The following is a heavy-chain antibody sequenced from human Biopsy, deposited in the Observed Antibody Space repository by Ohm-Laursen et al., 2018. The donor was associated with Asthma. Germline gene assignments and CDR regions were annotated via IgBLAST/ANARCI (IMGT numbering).Heavy chain of an antibody. CDR2: INPVFGTT. CDR1: GGTFNTYV. D-gene: IGHD2-2*01. CDR3: ARKAGSCISRTCYSLDF. J-gene: IGHJ4*02. V-gene: IGHV1-69*13. Sequence: SVKVSCKPLGGTFNTYVIGWVRQAPGQGLEWMGGINPVFGTTNYPQKFQDRVTITADDSTSTVYMELSSLRSEDTAVYYCARKAGSCISRTCYSLDFWGQGTLVTVSS.